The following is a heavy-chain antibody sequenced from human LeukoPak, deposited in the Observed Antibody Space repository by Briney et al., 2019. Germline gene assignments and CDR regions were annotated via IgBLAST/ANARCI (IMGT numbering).Heavy chain of an antibody. CDR3: AKDVSYDFGSHDAFDI. CDR2: ISWNSGSI. V-gene: IGHV3-9*01. CDR1: GFTFDDYA. D-gene: IGHD3-3*01. Sequence: GRSLRLSCAASGFTFDDYAMHWVRQAPGKGLEWVSGISWNSGSIGYADSVKGRFTISRDNAKNSLYLQMNSLRAEDTALYYCAKDVSYDFGSHDAFDIWGQGTMVTVSS. J-gene: IGHJ3*02.